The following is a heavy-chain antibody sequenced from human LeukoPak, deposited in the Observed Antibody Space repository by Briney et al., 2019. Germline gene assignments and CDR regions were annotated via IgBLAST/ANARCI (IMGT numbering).Heavy chain of an antibody. D-gene: IGHD3-16*01. Sequence: GGSLRLSCAASGFTFSSYSMNWVRQAPGKGLEWVSYISTSSSTIYYADSVKGRFTISRDNAKNSLYLQMNSLRAEDTAVYYCARLGGGYYFDYWGQGTLVTVSS. CDR3: ARLGGGYYFDY. V-gene: IGHV3-48*01. CDR1: GFTFSSYS. CDR2: ISTSSSTI. J-gene: IGHJ4*02.